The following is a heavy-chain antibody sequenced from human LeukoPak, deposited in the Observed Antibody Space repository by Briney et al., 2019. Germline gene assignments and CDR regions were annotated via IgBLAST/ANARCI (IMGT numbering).Heavy chain of an antibody. J-gene: IGHJ4*02. CDR1: AGSIYSSNW. CDR2: IYHSGST. Sequence: SGTLSLTCAVSAGSIYSSNWWSWVRQPPGKGLEWIGEIYHSGSTNYNPSLKSRVTISVDKSKNQFSLKVSSMTAADTAVYYCARVYGGNRFDYWGQGTLVTVSS. CDR3: ARVYGGNRFDY. D-gene: IGHD4-23*01. V-gene: IGHV4-4*02.